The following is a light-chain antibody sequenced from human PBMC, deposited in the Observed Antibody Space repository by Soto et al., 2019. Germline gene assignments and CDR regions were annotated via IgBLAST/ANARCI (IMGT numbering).Light chain of an antibody. J-gene: IGKJ1*01. CDR2: AAS. CDR3: QQYNSAPPWT. CDR1: QDISNY. Sequence: DIQMTQSPSSLSASVGDRVTITCRATQDISNYLAWYQQKPGKVPNLLIYAASNLQSGVPSRFSGSGSGTDVTLTISSQQPEDVATYYCQQYNSAPPWTFGQGTKVEI. V-gene: IGKV1-27*01.